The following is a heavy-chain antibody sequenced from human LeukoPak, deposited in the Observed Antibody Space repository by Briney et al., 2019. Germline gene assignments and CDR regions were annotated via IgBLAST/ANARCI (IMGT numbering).Heavy chain of an antibody. J-gene: IGHJ4*02. D-gene: IGHD3-10*01. CDR2: IYISAIT. CDR1: GGSISSGSYY. CDR3: ARSVRGVISRRYFDY. V-gene: IGHV4-39*01. Sequence: SETLSLTCTVSGGSISSGSYYWGWIRQPPGKGLEWVGGIYISAITYYNPSLKSRVTISVDTSKNQFSLKLCSVTAADTAVYYCARSVRGVISRRYFDYWGQGTLVTVSS.